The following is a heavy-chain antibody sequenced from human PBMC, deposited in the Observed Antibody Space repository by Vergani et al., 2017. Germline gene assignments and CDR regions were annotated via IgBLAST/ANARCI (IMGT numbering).Heavy chain of an antibody. CDR2: IEWDDDK. V-gene: IGHV2-70*04. CDR3: ARDYRGDFFDY. CDR1: GFSLTTSAMR. Sequence: QVTLKESGPALVRPTQTLTLTCTFSGFSLTTSAMRVSWIRQPPGKALEWLARIEWDDDKFYNTSLKNTLSISKDTSRNQVVLTMTDMDPVDTGTYYCARDYRGDFFDYWGQGTLVTVTS. J-gene: IGHJ4*02. D-gene: IGHD4-11*01.